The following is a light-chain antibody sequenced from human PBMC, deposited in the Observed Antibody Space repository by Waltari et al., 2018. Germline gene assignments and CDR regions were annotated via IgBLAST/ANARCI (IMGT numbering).Light chain of an antibody. CDR3: CSYATSNTYV. CDR2: EVT. V-gene: IGLV2-23*02. CDR1: SSDVGSYNL. Sequence: QSALTQPASVSGSPGQSITISCTGTSSDVGSYNLVSWYQQHPGKAPKRMIHEVTERPSGVSNRFAGSKSGNTDSLTISGLQAEDEADYYCCSYATSNTYVFGGGTNVTVL. J-gene: IGLJ1*01.